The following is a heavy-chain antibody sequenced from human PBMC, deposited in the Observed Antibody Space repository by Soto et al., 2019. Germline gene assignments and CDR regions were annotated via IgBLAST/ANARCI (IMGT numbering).Heavy chain of an antibody. D-gene: IGHD3-10*01. Sequence: GRSLRLSCAASGFTFSTYWMSWVRQAPGKGLEWVANIKEDGSQKYYVDSVKGRFTISRDNAKNSLHLQMNSLRGEDTAVYYCARDRATTSESTNYYAYWGQGTLVTVSS. CDR2: IKEDGSQK. V-gene: IGHV3-7*05. CDR3: ARDRATTSESTNYYAY. J-gene: IGHJ4*02. CDR1: GFTFSTYW.